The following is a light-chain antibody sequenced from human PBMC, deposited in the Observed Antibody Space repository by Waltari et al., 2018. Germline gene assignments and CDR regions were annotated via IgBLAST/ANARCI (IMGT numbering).Light chain of an antibody. CDR2: GAS. CDR3: QHYVSLPVT. V-gene: IGKV3-20*01. Sequence: EIVLTQSPGTLSLSPGERATLSCRASQSGSRALAWYQQNPGQAPRLLSYGASNRATGIPDRFSGSGSGTDFILIISRLAPEEFAVYYCQHYVSLPVTFGQGTKVESK. CDR1: QSGSRA. J-gene: IGKJ1*01.